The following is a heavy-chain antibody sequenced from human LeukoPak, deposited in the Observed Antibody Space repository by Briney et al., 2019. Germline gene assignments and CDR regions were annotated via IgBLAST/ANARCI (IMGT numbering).Heavy chain of an antibody. CDR2: IYTSGST. D-gene: IGHD3-10*01. CDR3: ARGTPMVRGVILPFDY. J-gene: IGHJ4*02. CDR1: GGSISSYY. V-gene: IGHV4-4*07. Sequence: SETLSLTCTVSGGSISSYYWSWIRQSAGKGLGWIGRIYTSGSTNYNPSLKSRVTMSVDTSKNQFSLKLSSVTAADTAVYYCARGTPMVRGVILPFDYWGQGTLVTVSS.